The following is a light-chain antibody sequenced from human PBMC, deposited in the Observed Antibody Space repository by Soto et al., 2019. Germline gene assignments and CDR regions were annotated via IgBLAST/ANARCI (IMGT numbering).Light chain of an antibody. Sequence: DIQMTQSPSSVSASVGDRVTITCRASQGISSWLAWYQQKPGKAPKLLIYGASSLQSGVPSRFNGSGSATHFPLAISSLQPEDFATYYCPQPTSFPLTFGQGTRLEI. CDR3: PQPTSFPLT. V-gene: IGKV1-12*01. J-gene: IGKJ5*01. CDR2: GAS. CDR1: QGISSW.